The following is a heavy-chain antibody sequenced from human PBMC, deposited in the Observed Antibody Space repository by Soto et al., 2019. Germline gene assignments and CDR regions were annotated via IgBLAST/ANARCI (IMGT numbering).Heavy chain of an antibody. V-gene: IGHV2-5*01. J-gene: IGHJ4*02. CDR1: GFSVSARGVG. CDR2: IYWNEDK. D-gene: IGHD3-16*01. CDR3: AHSPWGAAPDY. Sequence: QITLKESGPTLVKPTQTLTLTCTVSGFSVSARGVGVGWIRQPPGKALEWLGIIYWNEDKRYSPSLKSRLTTTKDTSKNQVVLTMTNMDPVDTATSYCAHSPWGAAPDYWGQGTLVTVSS.